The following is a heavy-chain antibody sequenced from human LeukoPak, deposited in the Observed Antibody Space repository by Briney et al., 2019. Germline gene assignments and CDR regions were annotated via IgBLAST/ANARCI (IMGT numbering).Heavy chain of an antibody. V-gene: IGHV5-51*01. CDR1: GYSFTSYW. CDR2: IYSGDSDT. Sequence: GESPKISCKGSGYSFTSYWIGWVRQMPGKGLEWMGTIYSGDSDTRYSPSFQGQVTISADKSISTAYLQWSSLKASDTAMYYCARSSIGRYYYGSGSYPPLDYWGQGTLVTVSS. CDR3: ARSSIGRYYYGSGSYPPLDY. J-gene: IGHJ4*02. D-gene: IGHD3-10*01.